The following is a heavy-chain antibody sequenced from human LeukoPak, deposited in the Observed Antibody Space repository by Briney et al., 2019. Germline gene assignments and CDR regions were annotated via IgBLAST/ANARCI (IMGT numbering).Heavy chain of an antibody. V-gene: IGHV1-2*02. CDR2: INPNSGGT. Sequence: ASVKVSCKASGYTFTGYYMHWVRQAPGQGLEWMGWINPNSGGTNYAQKFQGRVTMTRDTSISTAYMELSRLRSDDTAVYYCAREGCSSTSCLGIWFDPWRQGTLVTVSS. CDR3: AREGCSSTSCLGIWFDP. J-gene: IGHJ5*02. CDR1: GYTFTGYY. D-gene: IGHD2-2*01.